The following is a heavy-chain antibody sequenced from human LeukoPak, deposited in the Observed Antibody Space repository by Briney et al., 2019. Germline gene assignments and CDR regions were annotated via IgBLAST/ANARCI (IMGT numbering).Heavy chain of an antibody. Sequence: GASVRVSCTASGYTFTNYFMHWVRQAPGQGLEWMGIINPSGGSTSYAQKFQGRVTMTRDTSTSTVYMELSSLRSEDTAVYYCAGGPRGSFDYWGQGTLVTVSS. D-gene: IGHD3-10*01. V-gene: IGHV1-46*01. CDR1: GYTFTNYF. CDR2: INPSGGST. CDR3: AGGPRGSFDY. J-gene: IGHJ4*02.